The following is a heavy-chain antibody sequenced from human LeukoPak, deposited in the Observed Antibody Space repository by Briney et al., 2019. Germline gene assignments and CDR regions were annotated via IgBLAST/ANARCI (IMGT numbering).Heavy chain of an antibody. V-gene: IGHV3-53*05. D-gene: IGHD4-23*01. CDR3: AKDIRYGGNDRGAFDY. J-gene: IGHJ4*02. CDR1: GFTVSSNY. Sequence: GGSLRLSCAASGFTVSSNYMSWVRQAPGKGLEWVSVIYSGGSTYYADSVKGRFTISRDNAKNSLYLQMNSLRAEDTALYYCAKDIRYGGNDRGAFDYWGQGTLVTVSS. CDR2: IYSGGST.